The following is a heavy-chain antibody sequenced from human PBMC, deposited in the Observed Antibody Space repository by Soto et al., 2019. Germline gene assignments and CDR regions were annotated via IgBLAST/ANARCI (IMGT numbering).Heavy chain of an antibody. V-gene: IGHV3-23*01. Sequence: EVQLLESGGGLVQPGDSLRLSCAASGINFSSYAMNWVRQAPGKGLEWVASIRGSGGITHYADAVKGRFTISRDNSKNTLYLQMNTLRAEDTAIYYCAKEVATTVGWFDPWGQGTLVTVSS. D-gene: IGHD2-15*01. CDR3: AKEVATTVGWFDP. J-gene: IGHJ5*02. CDR1: GINFSSYA. CDR2: IRGSGGIT.